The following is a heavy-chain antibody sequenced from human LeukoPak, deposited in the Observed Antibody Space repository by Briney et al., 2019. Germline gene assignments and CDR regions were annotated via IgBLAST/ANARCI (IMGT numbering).Heavy chain of an antibody. J-gene: IGHJ3*02. D-gene: IGHD1-26*01. CDR3: ARARTGATSAFDI. CDR1: GFTFSSYS. CDR2: ISSSSSYI. Sequence: GGSLRLSCAASGFTFSSYSMNWVRQAPGKGLEWVSSISSSSSYIYYADSVKGRFTISRVNAKNSLYLQMNSLRAEDTAVYYCARARTGATSAFDIWGQGIMVTVSS. V-gene: IGHV3-21*01.